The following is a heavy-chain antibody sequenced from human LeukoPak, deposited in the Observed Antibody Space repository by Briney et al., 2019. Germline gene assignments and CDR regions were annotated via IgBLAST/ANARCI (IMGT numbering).Heavy chain of an antibody. V-gene: IGHV3-30*04. J-gene: IGHJ5*02. CDR1: GFTFSSYA. CDR2: ISYDGSNK. D-gene: IGHD3-16*01. CDR3: ARDGGDL. Sequence: PGGSLRLSCAASGFTFSSYAMHWVRQAPGKGLEWVAVISYDGSNKYYADSVKGRFTISRDNSKNTLYLQMNSLRAEDTVVYYCARDGGDLWSQGTLVTVSS.